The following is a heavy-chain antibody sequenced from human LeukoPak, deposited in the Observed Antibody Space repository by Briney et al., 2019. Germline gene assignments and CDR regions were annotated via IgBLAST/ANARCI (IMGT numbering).Heavy chain of an antibody. Sequence: SETLSLTCAVYGGSFSGYYWSWIPQPPGKGLEWIGEINHSGSTNYNPSLKSRVTISVDTSKNQFSLKLSSVTAADTAVYYCASAVGGVSHWGQGTLVTVSS. CDR1: GGSFSGYY. D-gene: IGHD3-16*01. V-gene: IGHV4-34*01. CDR3: ASAVGGVSH. CDR2: INHSGST. J-gene: IGHJ4*02.